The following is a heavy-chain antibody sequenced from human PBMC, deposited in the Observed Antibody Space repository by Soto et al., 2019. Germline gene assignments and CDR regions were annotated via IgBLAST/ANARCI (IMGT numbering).Heavy chain of an antibody. J-gene: IGHJ4*02. V-gene: IGHV3-53*01. CDR2: IYSGGSR. Sequence: EVQLVESGGGLIQPGGSLRLSCAGSVFTVNSNYMSWVRQPPGKGLEWVSVIYSGGSRYYADSVKGRFTISRDNSKNTLYLQMNSLRAEDTAVYYCARGGDYDFWSGFSHWGQGTLVTVSS. CDR3: ARGGDYDFWSGFSH. D-gene: IGHD3-3*01. CDR1: VFTVNSNY.